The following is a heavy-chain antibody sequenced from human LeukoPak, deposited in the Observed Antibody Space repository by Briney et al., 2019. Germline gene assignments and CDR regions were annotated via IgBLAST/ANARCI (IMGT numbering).Heavy chain of an antibody. J-gene: IGHJ6*03. V-gene: IGHV3-23*01. Sequence: GGSLRLSCAASGFTFSSYGMSWVRQAPGKGLEWVSAISGSGGSTFYADSVRARFTISRDNSKSILYLQMNSLTAEDTAPYYCAKDGLLASNNYYYYMAVWGTGTTVTVSS. CDR1: GFTFSSYG. CDR2: ISGSGGST. D-gene: IGHD2-15*01. CDR3: AKDGLLASNNYYYYMAV.